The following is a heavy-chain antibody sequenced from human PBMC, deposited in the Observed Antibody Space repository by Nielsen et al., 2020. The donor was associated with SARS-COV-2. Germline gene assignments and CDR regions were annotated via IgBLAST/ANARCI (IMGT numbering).Heavy chain of an antibody. CDR1: GLTLSTFW. V-gene: IGHV3-30*03. CDR2: ISYDGSNK. CDR3: ARDSWDSLRYFVH. Sequence: GESLKISCTASGLTLSTFWMHWVRQAPGKGLEWVAIISYDGSNKYYADSVKGRFTISRDDSKNTLYLQMNSLRPEDTSVYYCARDSWDSLRYFVHWGQGAQVTVSS. D-gene: IGHD3-22*01. J-gene: IGHJ4*02.